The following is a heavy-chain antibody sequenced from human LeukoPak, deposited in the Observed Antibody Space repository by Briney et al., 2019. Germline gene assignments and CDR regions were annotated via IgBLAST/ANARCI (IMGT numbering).Heavy chain of an antibody. CDR1: GGSISYYY. J-gene: IGHJ3*02. CDR2: IYYSGST. V-gene: IGHV4-59*08. D-gene: IGHD3-10*01. CDR3: ARLSTFGSGSYDAFDI. Sequence: PSETLSLTCTVSGGSISYYYWSWIRKPPGQGQEWIGYIYYSGSTNYNPSLNSRVTISVDTSKNQFSLNLSPVTAADTAVYYCARLSTFGSGSYDAFDIWGQGTMVTVSS.